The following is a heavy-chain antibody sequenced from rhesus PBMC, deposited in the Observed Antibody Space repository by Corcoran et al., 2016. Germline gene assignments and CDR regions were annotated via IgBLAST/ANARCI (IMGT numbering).Heavy chain of an antibody. V-gene: IGHV4-80*01. Sequence: QVQLQESGPGLVKPSETLSLTCAVPGASISSYWWSWIRQPPGKGLGWIGEINGNSGSTYYNPSLKSRVTISKDASKNQFSLKLSSLTAADTAVYYCDGDRGCWGQGVLVTVSS. D-gene: IGHD5-42*01. CDR1: GASISSYW. CDR3: DGDRGC. CDR2: INGNSGST. J-gene: IGHJ4*01.